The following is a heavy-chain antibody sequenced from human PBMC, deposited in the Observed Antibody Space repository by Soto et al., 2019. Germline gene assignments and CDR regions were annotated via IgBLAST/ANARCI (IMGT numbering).Heavy chain of an antibody. Sequence: SETLSLTCTVSGGSISSYYWSWIRQPPGKALEWIGYVHYSGSTNYNPSLKSRVTISVDTSKNQFSLKLNSVTAADTAVYYCSRDRGGVASNWFDPWGQGTLVTVSS. V-gene: IGHV4-59*01. J-gene: IGHJ5*02. CDR1: GGSISSYY. CDR2: VHYSGST. D-gene: IGHD3-10*01. CDR3: SRDRGGVASNWFDP.